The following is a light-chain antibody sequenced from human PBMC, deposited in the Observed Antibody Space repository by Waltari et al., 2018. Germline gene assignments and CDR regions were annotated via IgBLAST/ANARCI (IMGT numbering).Light chain of an antibody. CDR2: KAS. CDR3: QHYNSYSWT. CDR1: QSISSW. Sequence: DIQMTQSPSTLSASVGDRVTITCRASQSISSWLAWYQQKPGKAPKLLIYKASSLESGVPSRFSCSGSGTEFTLTISSLQPDDFATYYCQHYNSYSWTFGQGTKVEV. V-gene: IGKV1-5*03. J-gene: IGKJ1*01.